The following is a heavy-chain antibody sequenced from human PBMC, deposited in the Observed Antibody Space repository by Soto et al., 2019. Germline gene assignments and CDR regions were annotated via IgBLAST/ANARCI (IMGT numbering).Heavy chain of an antibody. D-gene: IGHD2-8*01. CDR3: ARDSHVLLNWEV. CDR2: INADNGNT. Sequence: ASVKVSCKASGYTFTTYAIHWVRQAPGQRLEWMGWINADNGNTKYSQKFQGRVTITRDTSASTAYMELSSLRAEDTAVYYCARDSHVLLNWEVCGQGTTVTVSS. V-gene: IGHV1-3*01. CDR1: GYTFTTYA. J-gene: IGHJ6*02.